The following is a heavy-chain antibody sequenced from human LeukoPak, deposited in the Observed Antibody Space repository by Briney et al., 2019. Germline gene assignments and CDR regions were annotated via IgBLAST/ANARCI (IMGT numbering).Heavy chain of an antibody. CDR2: IYYSGST. D-gene: IGHD2-2*01. CDR3: ARLRYCSSTSCSPFDP. CDR1: GGSISSSSYY. V-gene: IGHV4-39*01. Sequence: SETLSLTCTVSGGSISSSSYYWGWIRQPPGKGLEWSGSIYYSGSTYYNPSLKSRVTISVDTSKTQFSLKLSSVTAADTAVYYCARLRYCSSTSCSPFDPWGQGTLVTVSS. J-gene: IGHJ5*02.